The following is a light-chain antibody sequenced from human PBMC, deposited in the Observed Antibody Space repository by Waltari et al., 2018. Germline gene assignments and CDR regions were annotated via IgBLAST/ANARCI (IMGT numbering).Light chain of an antibody. CDR1: TSNIGAGYD. Sequence: QSVLTQPPSGSGAPGQRVTISCPGRTSNIGAGYDAHWYQQLPGTAPKLLIYANRKRPSGVPDRFSGSKSGTSASLAITGLQAEDEADYYCQSYDTSLSGWVFGSGTKVTVL. V-gene: IGLV1-40*01. CDR2: ANR. CDR3: QSYDTSLSGWV. J-gene: IGLJ6*01.